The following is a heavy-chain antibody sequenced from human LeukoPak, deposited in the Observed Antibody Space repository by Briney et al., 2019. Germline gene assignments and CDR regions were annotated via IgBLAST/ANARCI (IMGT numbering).Heavy chain of an antibody. D-gene: IGHD6-19*01. CDR2: IDPTSGKT. V-gene: IGHV1-46*01. Sequence: GVIDPTSGKTNYAQKFQGRVTMNRDMSTSTINLELTSLRSDDTAFYYCARDLRTVTVAGLGVFDIWGQGTIVSVSS. CDR3: ARDLRTVTVAGLGVFDI. J-gene: IGHJ3*02.